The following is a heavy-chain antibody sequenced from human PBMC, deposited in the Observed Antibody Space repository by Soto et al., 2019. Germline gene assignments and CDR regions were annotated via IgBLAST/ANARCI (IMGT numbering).Heavy chain of an antibody. D-gene: IGHD5-12*01. J-gene: IGHJ6*02. CDR1: GYSFTSYW. CDR3: ARQGIVATSGYYYYGMDV. Sequence: GESLKISCKGSGYSFTSYWIGWVRQMPGKGLEWMGIIYPGDSDTRYSPSFQGQVTISADKSISTAYLQWSSLKASDTAMYYCARQGIVATSGYYYYGMDVWGQGTTVTVSS. V-gene: IGHV5-51*01. CDR2: IYPGDSDT.